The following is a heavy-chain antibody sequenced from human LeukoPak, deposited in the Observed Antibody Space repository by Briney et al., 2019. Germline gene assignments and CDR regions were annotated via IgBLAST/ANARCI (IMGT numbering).Heavy chain of an antibody. CDR1: GYTFISYG. CDR3: ARGKEREPFDF. D-gene: IGHD1-1*01. V-gene: IGHV1-18*01. CDR2: IFTYNGDT. J-gene: IGHJ4*02. Sequence: ASVKVSCKASGYTFISYGISWVRQAPVQGLEWVGWIFTYNGDTKYEKKFQGRVTMTTDSSTNTVYLELRSLRSDDTAVYYCARGKEREPFDFWGQGTLVTVSS.